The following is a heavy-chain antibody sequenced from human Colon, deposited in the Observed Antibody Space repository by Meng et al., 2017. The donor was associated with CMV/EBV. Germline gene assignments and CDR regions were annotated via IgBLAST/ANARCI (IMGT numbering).Heavy chain of an antibody. J-gene: IGHJ2*01. CDR3: AKDAVVIENWYFDV. V-gene: IGHV3-30*02. CDR1: GFPFANYA. CDR2: IRFDGTYQ. D-gene: IGHD2-21*01. Sequence: GESLKISCTGPGFPFANYAMHWVRQAPGRGLEWVAIIRFDGTYQYYGDSVKGRFTISRDNSRNTVFLQMNNLRREDSGVYYCAKDAVVIENWYFDVWGRGTLVTVSS.